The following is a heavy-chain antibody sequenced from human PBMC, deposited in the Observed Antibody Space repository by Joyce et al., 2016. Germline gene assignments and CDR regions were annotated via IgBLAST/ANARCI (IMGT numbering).Heavy chain of an antibody. CDR3: ARDLTGSGWYYFDH. D-gene: IGHD6-19*01. Sequence: VHLVQSGAEVKEPGASVKVSCKASGYTFTGFYVHWVRQAPGQGLEWMGMINTLSGRTTYAQKFQGRVTLTRDTAATTHYMELTSLTSDDTAVFYCARDLTGSGWYYFDHWGQGTLVTVSS. J-gene: IGHJ4*02. CDR2: INTLSGRT. V-gene: IGHV1-46*01. CDR1: GYTFTGFY.